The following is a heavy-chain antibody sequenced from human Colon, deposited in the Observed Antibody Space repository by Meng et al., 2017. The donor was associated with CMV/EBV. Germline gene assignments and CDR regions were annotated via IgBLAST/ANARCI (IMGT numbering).Heavy chain of an antibody. CDR3: ARVRQPGAYHDSDGSAIKNWLDP. V-gene: IGHV3-21*06. CDR1: GFSFRSYG. J-gene: IGHJ5*02. D-gene: IGHD3-22*01. Sequence: GESLKISCAASGFSFRSYGMSWIRQAPGRGLEWVSFISSSSDISYADSVKGRFTILRDSAQNRLYLDTIGLRAEDTAVYYCARVRQPGAYHDSDGSAIKNWLDPWGQGTLVTVSS. CDR2: ISSSSDI.